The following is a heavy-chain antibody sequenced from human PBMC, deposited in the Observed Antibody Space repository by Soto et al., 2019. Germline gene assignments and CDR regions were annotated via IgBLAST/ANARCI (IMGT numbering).Heavy chain of an antibody. V-gene: IGHV1-46*01. CDR2: INPSGGST. J-gene: IGHJ4*02. CDR1: GYT. Sequence: RASVKVSCKASGYTLHWVRQAPGQGLEWMGIINPSGGSTSYAQKFQGRVTMTRDTSTSTVYMELSSLRSEDTAVYYCARGGPYSRWSYYFDYWGQGTQVTVSS. CDR3: ARGGPYSRWSYYFDY. D-gene: IGHD6-6*01.